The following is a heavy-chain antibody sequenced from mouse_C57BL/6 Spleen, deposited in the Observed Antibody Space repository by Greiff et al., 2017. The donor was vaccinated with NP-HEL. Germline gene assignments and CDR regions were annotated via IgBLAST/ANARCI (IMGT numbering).Heavy chain of an antibody. CDR2: IYPRSGNT. CDR3: ARRAGDYAMDY. J-gene: IGHJ4*01. CDR1: GYTFTSYG. Sequence: VKLMESGAELARPGASVKLSCKASGYTFTSYGISWVKQRTGQGLEWIGEIYPRSGNTYYNEKFKGKATLTADKSSSTAYMELRSLTSEDSAVYFCARRAGDYAMDYWGQGTSVTVSS. V-gene: IGHV1-81*01. D-gene: IGHD3-3*01.